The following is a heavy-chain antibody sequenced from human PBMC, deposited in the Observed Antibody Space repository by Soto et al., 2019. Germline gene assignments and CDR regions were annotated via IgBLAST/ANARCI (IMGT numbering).Heavy chain of an antibody. D-gene: IGHD3-9*01. CDR1: GFTFSKYW. CDR2: IDPYDTGI. J-gene: IGHJ4*02. CDR3: ARDMTGADDY. V-gene: IGHV3-74*01. Sequence: EVHLVESEGGLVQPGGSLRLSCAASGFTFSKYWFHWVRQAPGKGLMWVSRIDPYDTGITYADSVKGRFTISRDNARNTLYLQMDSLTAEDTAVYYCARDMTGADDYLGQGTLVTVSS.